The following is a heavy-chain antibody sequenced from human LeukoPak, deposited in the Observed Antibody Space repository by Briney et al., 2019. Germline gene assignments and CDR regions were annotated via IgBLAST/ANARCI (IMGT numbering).Heavy chain of an antibody. D-gene: IGHD6-19*01. J-gene: IGHJ5*02. Sequence: SETLSHTCGVSGYSITSDRYWGWIRQPPGKGLEWIGSIYHSGSTYYNPSLQSRVTISVDTSKNQFSLKLNSVTAADTAVYYCARNCTSMAGICNWFDPWGQGTLVTVSS. CDR2: IYHSGST. CDR1: GYSITSDRY. V-gene: IGHV4-38-2*01. CDR3: ARNCTSMAGICNWFDP.